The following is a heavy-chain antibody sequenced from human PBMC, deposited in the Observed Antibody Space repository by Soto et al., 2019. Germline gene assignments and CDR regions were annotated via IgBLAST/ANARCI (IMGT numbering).Heavy chain of an antibody. J-gene: IGHJ6*03. CDR2: INAGNGNT. Sequence: QVQLVQSGAEVKKPGASVKVSCKASGYTFTSYAMHWVRQAPGQRLEWMGWINAGNGNTKYSQKFQGRVTITSATSASTAHMEQSSRRTEDTAEYYGAKEGRGSSTYYYYYMDVWGKGTTVTVSS. CDR1: GYTFTSYA. D-gene: IGHD6-6*01. V-gene: IGHV1-3*01. CDR3: AKEGRGSSTYYYYYMDV.